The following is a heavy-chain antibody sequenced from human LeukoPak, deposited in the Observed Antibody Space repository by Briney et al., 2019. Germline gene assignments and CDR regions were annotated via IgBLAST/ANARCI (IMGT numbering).Heavy chain of an antibody. CDR2: ISSSSSYI. CDR3: ARDFFSRVSSGWPHAFDI. D-gene: IGHD6-19*01. V-gene: IGHV3-21*01. CDR1: GFTFSSYS. Sequence: GGSLRLSCAASGFTFSSYSMNWVRQAPGKGLEWVSSISSSSSYIYYADSVKGRFTISSDNAKNSLYLQMNSLRAEDTAVYYCARDFFSRVSSGWPHAFDIWGQGTMVTVSS. J-gene: IGHJ3*02.